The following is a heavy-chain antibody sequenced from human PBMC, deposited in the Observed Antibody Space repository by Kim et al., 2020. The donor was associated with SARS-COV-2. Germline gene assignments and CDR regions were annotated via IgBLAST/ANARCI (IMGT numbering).Heavy chain of an antibody. D-gene: IGHD3-10*01. V-gene: IGHV3-30*02. CDR3: AKDATLLWFGPYYFDY. J-gene: IGHJ4*02. Sequence: SVKGRFTISRDNSKNTLYLQMNSLRAEDTAVYYCAKDATLLWFGPYYFDYWGQGTLVTVSS.